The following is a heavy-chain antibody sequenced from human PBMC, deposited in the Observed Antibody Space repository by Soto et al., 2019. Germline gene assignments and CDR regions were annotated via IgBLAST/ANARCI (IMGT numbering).Heavy chain of an antibody. D-gene: IGHD6-6*01. J-gene: IGHJ6*02. V-gene: IGHV1-69*13. CDR2: IIPIFGTA. CDR1: GGTFSSYA. CDR3: ARGQLHNYYYYYGMDV. Sequence: SVKVSCKASGGTFSSYAISWVRQAPGQGLEWMGGIIPIFGTANYAQKFQGRVTITADESTSTAYMELSSLRSEDTAVYYCARGQLHNYYYYYGMDVWGQGTTVTVSS.